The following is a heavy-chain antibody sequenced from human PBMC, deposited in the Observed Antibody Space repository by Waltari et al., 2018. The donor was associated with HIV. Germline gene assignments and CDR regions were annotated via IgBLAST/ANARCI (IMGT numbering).Heavy chain of an antibody. CDR1: GGSISSGSYD. J-gene: IGHJ3*02. V-gene: IGHV4-61*02. Sequence: QVQLQESGQGLVKPSQTLPLNCTVSGGSISSGSYDWSWIRQPAGKGLEWIGRIYTRGSTNYNPSLKSRVTISVDTAKNQFSLKLSSVTAADTAVYYCARDRNYYYDSSGYFFNAFDIWGQGTMVTVSS. CDR3: ARDRNYYYDSSGYFFNAFDI. D-gene: IGHD3-22*01. CDR2: IYTRGST.